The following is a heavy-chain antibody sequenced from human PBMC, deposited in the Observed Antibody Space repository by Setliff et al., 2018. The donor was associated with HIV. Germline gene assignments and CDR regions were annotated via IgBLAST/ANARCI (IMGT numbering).Heavy chain of an antibody. CDR2: IRSQDYGGST. D-gene: IGHD2-21*01. J-gene: IGHJ3*02. CDR3: IPMWAFDS. CDR1: GFAFGDFP. Sequence: GGSLRLSCTASGFAFGDFPMSWVRQAPGKGLEWVGFIRSQDYGGSTEYAASVKGRFAISRDDSKSIAYLQMNSLKTEDTGVYYCIPMWAFDSWGQGTMVTVSS. V-gene: IGHV3-49*04.